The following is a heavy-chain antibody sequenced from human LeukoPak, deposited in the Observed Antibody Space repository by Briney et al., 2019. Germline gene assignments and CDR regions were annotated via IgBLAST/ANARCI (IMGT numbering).Heavy chain of an antibody. D-gene: IGHD2-15*01. V-gene: IGHV3-48*01. J-gene: IGHJ6*02. CDR1: GFTFASYA. CDR3: ARDRYCSGSSCYSGHYFYYGMDV. CDR2: IGSGSSNI. Sequence: GGSLRLSCAASGFTFASYAMSWVRQAPGKGLEWVSYIGSGSSNIYYADSVKGRFTVSRDNAKNSLYLQMNSLRAEDTAVYFCARDRYCSGSSCYSGHYFYYGMDVWGQGTTVTVFS.